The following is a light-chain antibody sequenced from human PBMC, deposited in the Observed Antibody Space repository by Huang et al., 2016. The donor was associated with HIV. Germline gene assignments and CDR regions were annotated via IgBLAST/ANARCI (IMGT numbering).Light chain of an antibody. Sequence: DTVMTQTPATLSVSPGARATLSCRASQRVGSKLAWFQQKPGQAPRLLIHCASTSATGLPARFIGSGSGTEFTLTISSLHSEEFAVYYCQQYNNGPYTFGQGTKLEIK. J-gene: IGKJ2*01. CDR2: CAS. CDR1: QRVGSK. CDR3: QQYNNGPYT. V-gene: IGKV3-15*01.